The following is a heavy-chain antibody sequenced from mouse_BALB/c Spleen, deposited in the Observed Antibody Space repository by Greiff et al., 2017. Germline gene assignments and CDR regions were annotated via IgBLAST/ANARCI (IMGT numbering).Heavy chain of an antibody. CDR3: ARSRVRGAMDY. V-gene: IGHV1-80*01. CDR1: GYAFSSYW. CDR2: IYPGDGDT. Sequence: QVQLQQSGAELVRPGSSVKISCKASGYAFSSYWMNWVKQRPGQGLEWIGQIYPGDGDTNYNGKFKGKATLTADKSSSTAYMQLSSLTSEDSAVYFCARSRVRGAMDYWGQGTSVTVSS. J-gene: IGHJ4*01.